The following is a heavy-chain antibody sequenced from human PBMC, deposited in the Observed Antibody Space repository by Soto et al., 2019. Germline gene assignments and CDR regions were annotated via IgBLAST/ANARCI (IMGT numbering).Heavy chain of an antibody. CDR1: GFTFSDYY. CDR3: ARGPLMVYAGTYY. Sequence: GGSLRLSCAVSGFTFSDYYMSWIRQAPGKGLEWVSYISSSGSTIYYADSVKGRFTISRENAKNSLYLQMTSLRPEDPAVYYCARGPLMVYAGTYYWGQGTLVTVS. V-gene: IGHV3-11*01. J-gene: IGHJ4*02. CDR2: ISSSGSTI. D-gene: IGHD2-8*02.